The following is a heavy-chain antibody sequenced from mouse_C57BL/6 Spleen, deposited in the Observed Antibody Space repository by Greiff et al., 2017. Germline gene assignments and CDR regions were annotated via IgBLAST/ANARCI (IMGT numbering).Heavy chain of an antibody. D-gene: IGHD1-1*01. CDR3: TKIYYYGSSPVFDV. CDR1: GYTFTSYW. V-gene: IGHV1-5*01. J-gene: IGHJ1*03. CDR2: IYPGNSDT. Sequence: EVKLVESGTVLARPGASVKMSCKTSGYTFTSYWMHWVKQRPGQGLEWIGAIYPGNSDTSYNQKFKGKAKLTAVTSASTAYMELSSLTNEDSAVYYCTKIYYYGSSPVFDVWGTGTTVTVSS.